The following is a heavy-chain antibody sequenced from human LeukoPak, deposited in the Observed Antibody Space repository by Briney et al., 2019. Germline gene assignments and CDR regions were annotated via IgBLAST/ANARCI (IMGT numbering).Heavy chain of an antibody. D-gene: IGHD5-12*01. Sequence: ASVKVSCKASGYTFTSYYMHWVRQAPGQGLEWMGIINPSGGSTSYAQKFQGRVTMTGDMSTSTVYMELSSLRSEDTAVYYCAREATLYYFDYWGQGTLVTVSS. J-gene: IGHJ4*02. CDR1: GYTFTSYY. CDR2: INPSGGST. V-gene: IGHV1-46*01. CDR3: AREATLYYFDY.